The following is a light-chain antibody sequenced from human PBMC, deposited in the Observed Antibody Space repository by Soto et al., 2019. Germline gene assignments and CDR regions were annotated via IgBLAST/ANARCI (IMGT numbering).Light chain of an antibody. CDR3: SSYTSSSTLVV. CDR2: DVS. Sequence: QSALTQPASVSGSPGQSITISCTGTSSDVGGYNYVSWYQQHPGKAPKLMIYDVSNRPSGVSNRFSGSKSGNTASLTISGLRAEDEADYHCSSYTSSSTLVVFGGGTKLTVL. J-gene: IGLJ2*01. CDR1: SSDVGGYNY. V-gene: IGLV2-14*01.